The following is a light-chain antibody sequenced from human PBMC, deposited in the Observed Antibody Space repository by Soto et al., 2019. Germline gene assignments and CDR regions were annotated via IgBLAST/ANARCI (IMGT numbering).Light chain of an antibody. J-gene: IGLJ1*01. CDR1: SSDVGNYNY. CDR2: MVS. CDR3: TSPTPGSRYV. V-gene: IGLV2-14*01. Sequence: QSVLTQPASVSGSPGQSITISCTGTSSDVGNYNYVSWYQQYPGRVPKLLIYMVSNRASGVSNRFSGSKSGNTASLTISGLQAEDEADYFCTSPTPGSRYVFGTGTKVTVL.